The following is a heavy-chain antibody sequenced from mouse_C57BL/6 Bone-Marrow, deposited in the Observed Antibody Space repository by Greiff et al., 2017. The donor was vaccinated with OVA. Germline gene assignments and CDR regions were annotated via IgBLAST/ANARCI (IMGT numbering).Heavy chain of an antibody. V-gene: IGHV7-3*01. CDR1: GFTFTAYY. CDR3: ARYPALRWYFDV. D-gene: IGHD6-1*01. CDR2: IRHIANGYTT. J-gene: IGHJ1*03. Sequence: EVKLVESGGGLVQPGGSLSLSCAASGFTFTAYYMSWVRQPPGKALEWLGFIRHIANGYTTEYSASVKGRFTISSDNSQSILYLQMQALGADDSAAYYCARYPALRWYFDVWGKGTTVTVSS.